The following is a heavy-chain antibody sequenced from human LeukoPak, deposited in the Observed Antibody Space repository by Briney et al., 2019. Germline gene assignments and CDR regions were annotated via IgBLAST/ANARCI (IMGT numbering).Heavy chain of an antibody. V-gene: IGHV3-74*01. CDR3: ARDHHYYGMDV. J-gene: IGHJ6*01. CDR2: THSDGSST. Sequence: CVSHTHSDGSSTSYADSVKGRFTITRDIAKGSLYLQINSLRAEHTAVFFCARDHHYYGMDVWGKGTTVTVSS.